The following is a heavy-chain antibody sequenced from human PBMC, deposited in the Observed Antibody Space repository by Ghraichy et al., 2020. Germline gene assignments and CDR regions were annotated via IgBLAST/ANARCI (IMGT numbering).Heavy chain of an antibody. CDR3: ARSLGHPDAFDI. CDR1: DGSIRSSNYY. J-gene: IGHJ3*02. V-gene: IGHV4-39*02. Sequence: SCTVSDGSIRSSNYYWGWIRQPPGKGLEWIGSIYYGGSTYYNPSLKSRVTISVDTSKNHFSLKLTSVTAADTAVYYCARSLGHPDAFDIWGQGTMVTVSS. CDR2: IYYGGST. D-gene: IGHD7-27*01.